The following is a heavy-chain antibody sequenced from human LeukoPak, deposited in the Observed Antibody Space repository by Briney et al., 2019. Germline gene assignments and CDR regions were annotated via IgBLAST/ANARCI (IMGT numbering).Heavy chain of an antibody. V-gene: IGHV4-59*12. J-gene: IGHJ4*02. Sequence: KPSETLSLTCTVSGGSISSYYWSWIRQPPGKGLEWIGYIYYSGSTNYNPSLKSRVTISVDTSKNQFSLKLSSVTAADTAIYYCARDAKYYYGSRTYFFFEYWGQGTLLTVSS. CDR3: ARDAKYYYGSRTYFFFEY. CDR1: GGSISSYY. D-gene: IGHD3-10*01. CDR2: IYYSGST.